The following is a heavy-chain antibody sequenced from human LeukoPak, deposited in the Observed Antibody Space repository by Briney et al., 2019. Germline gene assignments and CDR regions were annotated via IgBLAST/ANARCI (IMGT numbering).Heavy chain of an antibody. V-gene: IGHV4-4*08. CDR1: GGSISSYY. D-gene: IGHD5-12*01. Sequence: SETLSLTCTVSGGSISSYYWSWIRQPPGKGLEWIGRIYTSGSTNYNPSLKSRVTISVDTSKNQFSLKLSSVTAADTAVYYCARGGHSGYGPNFDYWGQGTLVTVSS. J-gene: IGHJ4*02. CDR3: ARGGHSGYGPNFDY. CDR2: IYTSGST.